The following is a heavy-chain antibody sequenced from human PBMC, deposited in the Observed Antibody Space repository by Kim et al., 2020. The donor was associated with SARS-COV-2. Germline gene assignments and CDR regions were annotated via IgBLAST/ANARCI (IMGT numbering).Heavy chain of an antibody. D-gene: IGHD7-27*01. CDR3: ARDLPGSRAFDI. Sequence: EYAVPVKSRMTIHADTSKNQLSLQLNSVTPEDTGVYYCARDLPGSRAFDIWGQGTMVTDSS. J-gene: IGHJ3*02. V-gene: IGHV6-1*01.